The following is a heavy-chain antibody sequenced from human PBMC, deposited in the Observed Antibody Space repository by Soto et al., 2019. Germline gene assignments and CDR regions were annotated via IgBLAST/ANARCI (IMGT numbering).Heavy chain of an antibody. Sequence: PGGSLRLSCAASGFTFSSYAMSWVRQAPGKGLEWVSAISGSGGSTYYADSVKGRFTISRDNSKNTLYLQMNSLRAEDTAVYYCAKSLMTTVTTGSYYGMDVWGQGTTVTVSS. CDR2: ISGSGGST. D-gene: IGHD4-17*01. CDR1: GFTFSSYA. CDR3: AKSLMTTVTTGSYYGMDV. V-gene: IGHV3-23*01. J-gene: IGHJ6*02.